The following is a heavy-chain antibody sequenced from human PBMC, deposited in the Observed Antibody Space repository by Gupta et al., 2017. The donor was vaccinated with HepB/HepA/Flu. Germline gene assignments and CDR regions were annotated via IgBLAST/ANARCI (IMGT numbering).Heavy chain of an antibody. D-gene: IGHD6-6*01. CDR2: LNANSGNS. J-gene: IGHJ5*02. CDR1: GYTFTSYG. Sequence: VQLVQSGAEVKKPGAAVKVSCTSSGYTFTSYGINWVRHATGQGREWMGWLNANSGNSCYAQKFQGRFTMTRNTSISTASMHLSSLRSEDTAAYYCAIHDYSSSWHENWFDPWGQGTLVTVSS. V-gene: IGHV1-8*01. CDR3: AIHDYSSSWHENWFDP.